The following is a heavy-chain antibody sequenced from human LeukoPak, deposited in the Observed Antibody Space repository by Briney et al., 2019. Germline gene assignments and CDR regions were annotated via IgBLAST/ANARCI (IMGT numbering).Heavy chain of an antibody. CDR2: IWYDGSDT. CDR3: GRAMEVYQLLPDY. D-gene: IGHD2-2*01. J-gene: IGHJ4*02. V-gene: IGHV3-33*01. Sequence: GGCLRLSCAASGFTFSSSRVHWGRPAPGKGLGRVAVIWYDGSDTNYADSVKGRFTISRDNSNNTLHLQMNSLRAEDTAVYYCGRAMEVYQLLPDYWGQGTLVTVSS. CDR1: GFTFSSSR.